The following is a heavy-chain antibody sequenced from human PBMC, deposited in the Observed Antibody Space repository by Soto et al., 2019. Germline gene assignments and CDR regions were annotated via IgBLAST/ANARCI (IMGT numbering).Heavy chain of an antibody. V-gene: IGHV4-59*08. D-gene: IGHD4-4*01. CDR3: ARHSNRNYGLYYFDY. CDR1: GGSVSSYY. Sequence: LSETLSLTCTVSGGSVSSYYWSWIRQPPGKGLEWIGYIYYSGSTKYNPSLKSRVTMSVDTSNNQFSLKMSSVTAADTAVYYCARHSNRNYGLYYFDYWGLGALVTVSS. CDR2: IYYSGST. J-gene: IGHJ4*02.